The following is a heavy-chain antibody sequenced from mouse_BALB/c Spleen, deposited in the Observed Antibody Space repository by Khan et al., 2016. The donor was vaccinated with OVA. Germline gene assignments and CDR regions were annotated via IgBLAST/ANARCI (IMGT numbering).Heavy chain of an antibody. CDR1: GYTFTDYG. J-gene: IGHJ2*01. Sequence: QIQLVQSGPELKKPGETVKISCKASGYTFTDYGMNWVKQAPGKGLRWMGWINTYTGEPTYADDFKGRFAFSLETSSSTAYLQINNLKNDDTATFFCERGHGGYWGQGTALTVAS. CDR2: INTYTGEP. D-gene: IGHD6-1*01. CDR3: ERGHGGY. V-gene: IGHV9-3-1*01.